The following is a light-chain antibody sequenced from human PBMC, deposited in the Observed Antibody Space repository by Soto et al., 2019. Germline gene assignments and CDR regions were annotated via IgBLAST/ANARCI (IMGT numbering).Light chain of an antibody. Sequence: QSALTQPASVSGSPGQSITISCIGTSSDVGGYNYVSWYQQHPGKAPKLMIYEVSNRPSGVSNRFSASKSGNTASLTISGLQAEDEADYYCSSYTSSSTPGVFGTGTKLTVL. CDR1: SSDVGGYNY. V-gene: IGLV2-14*01. J-gene: IGLJ1*01. CDR3: SSYTSSSTPGV. CDR2: EVS.